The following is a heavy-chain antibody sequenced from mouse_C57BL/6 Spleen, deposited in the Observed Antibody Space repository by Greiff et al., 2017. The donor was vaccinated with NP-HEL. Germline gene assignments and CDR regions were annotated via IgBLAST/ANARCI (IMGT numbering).Heavy chain of an antibody. V-gene: IGHV1-64*01. J-gene: IGHJ3*01. CDR2: IHPNSGST. Sequence: QVQLQQPGAELVKPGASVKLSCKASGYTFTSYWMHWVKQRPGQGLELIGMIHPNSGSTNYNEKFKSKATLTVDKSSSTAYMQLSSLTSEDSAVYYCAREEGGYDYDGFAYWGQGTLVTVSA. CDR1: GYTFTSYW. D-gene: IGHD2-4*01. CDR3: AREEGGYDYDGFAY.